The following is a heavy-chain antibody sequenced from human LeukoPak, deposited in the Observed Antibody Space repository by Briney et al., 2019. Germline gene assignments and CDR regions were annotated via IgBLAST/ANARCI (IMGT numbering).Heavy chain of an antibody. Sequence: GGPLRLSCAASGLIFSNDAMNWVRKAPGKGLKWVEFIWFDGSNKHYADSVKGRFTISRDNSEDTLYLQMNSLRAEDTAVYYCVRDPSGSGFAFDSWGQGALVTVSS. CDR1: GLIFSNDA. D-gene: IGHD1-1*01. CDR2: IWFDGSNK. CDR3: VRDPSGSGFAFDS. V-gene: IGHV3-33*01. J-gene: IGHJ4*02.